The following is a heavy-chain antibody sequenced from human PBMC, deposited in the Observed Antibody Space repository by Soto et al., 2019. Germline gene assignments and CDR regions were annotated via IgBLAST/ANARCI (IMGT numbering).Heavy chain of an antibody. CDR3: AHRHYTRYGDRFFDY. V-gene: IGHV2-5*02. Sequence: QITLKESGPPLVKPTQTLTLTCTFSGFSLSTSGVGVGWIRQPPGKALEWLALIYWDDDKRYSPSLKSRLTITKDTSKNQVVLTMTNMDPVDTATYYCAHRHYTRYGDRFFDYWGQGTLVTVSS. D-gene: IGHD4-17*01. J-gene: IGHJ4*02. CDR2: IYWDDDK. CDR1: GFSLSTSGVG.